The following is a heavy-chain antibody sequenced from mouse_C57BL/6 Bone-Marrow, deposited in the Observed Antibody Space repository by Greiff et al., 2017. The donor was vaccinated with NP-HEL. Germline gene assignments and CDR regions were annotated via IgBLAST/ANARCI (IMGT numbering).Heavy chain of an antibody. CDR1: GYTFTSYW. Sequence: QVQLQQPGAELVMPGASVKLSCKASGYTFTSYWMHWVKQRPGQGLEWIGEIDPSDSYTNYTQKFKGKSTLTVDKSSSTAYMQLSSLTSEDSAVYYCATSLYYGNPYFDYWGQGTTLTVSS. D-gene: IGHD2-1*01. V-gene: IGHV1-69*01. J-gene: IGHJ2*01. CDR2: IDPSDSYT. CDR3: ATSLYYGNPYFDY.